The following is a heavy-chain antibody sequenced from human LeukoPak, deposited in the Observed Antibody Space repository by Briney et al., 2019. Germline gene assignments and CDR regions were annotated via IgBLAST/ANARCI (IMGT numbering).Heavy chain of an antibody. Sequence: ASVKVSCKASVYTFTGYYMHWVRQAPGQGLEWMGWINPNSGGTNYAQKFQGWVTMTRDTSISTAYMELSRLRSDDTAVYYCARVYGSGSLGGFDYWGQGTLVTVSS. V-gene: IGHV1-2*04. D-gene: IGHD3-10*01. CDR1: VYTFTGYY. J-gene: IGHJ4*02. CDR3: ARVYGSGSLGGFDY. CDR2: INPNSGGT.